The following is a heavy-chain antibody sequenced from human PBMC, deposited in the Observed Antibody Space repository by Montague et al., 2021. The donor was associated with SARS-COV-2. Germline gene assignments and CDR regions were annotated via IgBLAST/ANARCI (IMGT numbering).Heavy chain of an antibody. CDR1: GGSITRNYY. J-gene: IGHJ3*02. D-gene: IGHD3-10*01. Sequence: SETLSLTCTVSGGSITRNYYWGWIRQPPGKGLEWVGNIYYSGTTFISPSPDSRVTIAVDATKNQFSLSLTSVTAADTAVYYCARPLVRGVPKAFDIWGQGALVTVSS. V-gene: IGHV4-39*01. CDR2: IYYSGTT. CDR3: ARPLVRGVPKAFDI.